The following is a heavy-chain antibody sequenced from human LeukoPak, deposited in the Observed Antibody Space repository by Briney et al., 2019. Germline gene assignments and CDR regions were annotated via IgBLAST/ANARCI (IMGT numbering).Heavy chain of an antibody. CDR1: GYSISSGYY. CDR3: ARARSADAFDI. CDR2: IYYSGST. J-gene: IGHJ3*02. Sequence: SETLSLTCTVSGYSISSGYYWGWIRQPPGKGLEWIGSIYYSGSTNYNPSLKSRVTISVDTSKNQFSLKLSSVTAADTAVYYCARARSADAFDIWGQGTMVTVSS. V-gene: IGHV4-38-2*02.